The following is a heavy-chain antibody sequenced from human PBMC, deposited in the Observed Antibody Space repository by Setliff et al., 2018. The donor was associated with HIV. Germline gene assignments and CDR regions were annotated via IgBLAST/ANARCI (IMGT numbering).Heavy chain of an antibody. V-gene: IGHV4-39*01. CDR2: VCYGENT. CDR1: GGSISSGDLC. Sequence: SETLSLTCTVSGGSISSGDLCWGWIRLPPGKGLEWIGRVCYGENTYYSPYLKSRVFISVDTSKNQFSLSLNSVTAADTSIYYCSRHLSGGRDYWGQGTLVTVSS. J-gene: IGHJ4*02. CDR3: SRHLSGGRDY. D-gene: IGHD2-15*01.